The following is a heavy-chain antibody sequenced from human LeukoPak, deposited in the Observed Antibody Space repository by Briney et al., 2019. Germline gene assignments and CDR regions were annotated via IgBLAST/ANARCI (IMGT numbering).Heavy chain of an antibody. CDR1: GYTFTSYY. Sequence: ASVKVSCKASGYTFTSYYMHWVRQAPGQGLEWMGIINPSGGSTSYAQKFQGRVTMTRDMSTSTVYMELSSLRSEDTAVYYCAREGQAVAGTWWFDPWGQGTLVTVSS. V-gene: IGHV1-46*01. CDR2: INPSGGST. D-gene: IGHD6-19*01. CDR3: AREGQAVAGTWWFDP. J-gene: IGHJ5*02.